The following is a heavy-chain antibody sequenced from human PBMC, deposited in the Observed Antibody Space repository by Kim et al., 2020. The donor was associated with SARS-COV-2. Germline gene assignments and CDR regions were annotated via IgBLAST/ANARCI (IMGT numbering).Heavy chain of an antibody. V-gene: IGHV3-7*04. Sequence: GSEKNYVDSVKGRFTISRDHAKNSLYRQMSSLRAEDTAVYYWARGLGLGYWGQGTLVTVSS. CDR3: ARGLGLGY. CDR2: GSEK. D-gene: IGHD3-22*01. J-gene: IGHJ4*02.